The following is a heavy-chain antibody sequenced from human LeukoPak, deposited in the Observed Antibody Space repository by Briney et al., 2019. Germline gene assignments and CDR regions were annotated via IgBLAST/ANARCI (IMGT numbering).Heavy chain of an antibody. CDR2: ISYSGST. Sequence: SETLSLTCSVSGGSISSSSYYWDWIRQPPGKGLEWIGGISYSGSTYYNPSLESRVTMSVDTFNNQFSLKLSSVTAADTAVYYCARHDYGGNLSPLGYWGQGTLVTVSS. CDR3: ARHDYGGNLSPLGY. V-gene: IGHV4-39*01. D-gene: IGHD4-23*01. J-gene: IGHJ4*02. CDR1: GGSISSSSYY.